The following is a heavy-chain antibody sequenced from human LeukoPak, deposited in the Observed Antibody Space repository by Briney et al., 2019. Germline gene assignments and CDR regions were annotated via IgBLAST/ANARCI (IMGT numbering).Heavy chain of an antibody. Sequence: GGSLRLSCAASGFTFSSYSMNWVRQAPGKGLEWVANIKQDGSEKSYVASVKGRFTISRDNAKNSLYLQMNSLRAEDTAVYYCARERGQGYSYGYGDYWGQGTLVTVSS. CDR2: IKQDGSEK. D-gene: IGHD5-18*01. CDR3: ARERGQGYSYGYGDY. V-gene: IGHV3-7*01. J-gene: IGHJ4*02. CDR1: GFTFSSYS.